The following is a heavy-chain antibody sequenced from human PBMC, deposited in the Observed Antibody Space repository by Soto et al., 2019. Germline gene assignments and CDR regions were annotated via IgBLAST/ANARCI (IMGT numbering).Heavy chain of an antibody. J-gene: IGHJ6*02. Sequence: SETLSLTCAVSGGSISSGGYSWSWIRQPPGKGLEWIGYIYHSGSTYYNPSLKSRVTISVDRSKNQFSLKLSSVTAADTAVYYCARENYYGPADYYYYGMDVWGQGTTVTVSS. D-gene: IGHD3-10*01. CDR1: GGSISSGGYS. CDR3: ARENYYGPADYYYYGMDV. CDR2: IYHSGST. V-gene: IGHV4-30-2*01.